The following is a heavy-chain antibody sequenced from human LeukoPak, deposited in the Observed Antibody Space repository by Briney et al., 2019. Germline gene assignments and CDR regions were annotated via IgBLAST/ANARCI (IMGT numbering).Heavy chain of an antibody. V-gene: IGHV5-51*01. CDR2: IY. J-gene: IGHJ4*02. D-gene: IGHD6-19*01. CDR1: SFXXXX. Sequence: SFXXXXIGXVRXMPGKGLEWMGIIYSPSFERHVTISADKSISTAYLQWSSLKASDTAMYYCARRASGWYVDYWGQGTLVTVSS. CDR3: ARRASGWYVDY.